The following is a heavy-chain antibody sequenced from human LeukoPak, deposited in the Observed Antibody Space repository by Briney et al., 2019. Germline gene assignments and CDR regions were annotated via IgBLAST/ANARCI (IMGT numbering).Heavy chain of an antibody. Sequence: IPSETLSLTRTVSGGSIRSYYWSWIRQPPGKGLEWIGYIYYSGSTNYNPSLKSRVTISVDTSKDQFSLKLSSVTAADTAVYYCAREASGPSFDPWGQGTLVTVSS. J-gene: IGHJ5*02. CDR1: GGSIRSYY. CDR3: AREASGPSFDP. D-gene: IGHD6-25*01. CDR2: IYYSGST. V-gene: IGHV4-59*01.